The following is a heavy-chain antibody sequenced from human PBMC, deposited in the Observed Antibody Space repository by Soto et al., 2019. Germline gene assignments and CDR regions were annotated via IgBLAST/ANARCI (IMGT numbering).Heavy chain of an antibody. CDR2: ISSSSRTI. Sequence: GGSLRLSCVASGFTLSTYSMSWVRQAPGKGLEWVSYISSSSRTIYYADSVKGRFTTSRDNANNFLYLQMNSLRAEDTAIYYCARDGVVPATSPWGQGTLVTVSS. D-gene: IGHD2-21*02. CDR1: GFTLSTYS. CDR3: ARDGVVPATSP. J-gene: IGHJ1*01. V-gene: IGHV3-48*01.